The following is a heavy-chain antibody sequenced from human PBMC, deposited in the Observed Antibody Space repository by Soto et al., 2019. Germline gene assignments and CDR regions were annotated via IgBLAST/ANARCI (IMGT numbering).Heavy chain of an antibody. CDR1: GYTFPNYG. J-gene: IGHJ4*02. CDR2: INSYNGKT. CDR3: ARGSSPVDVDS. Sequence: QVHLVQSGAEVKKPGASVKVSCKTSGYTFPNYGINWVRQAPGQGLEWMGWINSYNGKTNYAQRRQGRGTMTTDTSTTTAYMESRSLRSDDTAGYYGARGSSPVDVDSWGQGTRVTVS. V-gene: IGHV1-18*01. D-gene: IGHD6-13*01.